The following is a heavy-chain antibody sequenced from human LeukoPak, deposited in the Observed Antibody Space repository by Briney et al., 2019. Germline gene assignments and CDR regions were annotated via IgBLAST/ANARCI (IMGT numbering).Heavy chain of an antibody. J-gene: IGHJ6*02. V-gene: IGHV3-7*01. CDR2: INQGGSEK. CDR1: GFTFRSYW. CDR3: ARGHHGMDV. Sequence: GGSLRLSCAASGFTFRSYWMNWVRQAPGKGLEWVAYINQGGSEKQHADSVKGRFTISRDNARSSLYLQMNSLRAEDTAVYYCARGHHGMDVWGQGTAVTVSS.